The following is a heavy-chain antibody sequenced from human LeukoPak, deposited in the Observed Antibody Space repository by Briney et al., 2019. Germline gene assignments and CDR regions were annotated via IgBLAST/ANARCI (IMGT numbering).Heavy chain of an antibody. Sequence: GGSLRLSCAASGFTFSSYGMHWVRQAPGKGLEWVAVISYDGSNKYYADSVKGRFTISRDNAKNSLYLQMNSLRAEDTALYYCARETTCSTSCYRGNWFDPWGQGTLVTVSS. V-gene: IGHV3-30*03. J-gene: IGHJ5*02. CDR3: ARETTCSTSCYRGNWFDP. D-gene: IGHD2-2*02. CDR1: GFTFSSYG. CDR2: ISYDGSNK.